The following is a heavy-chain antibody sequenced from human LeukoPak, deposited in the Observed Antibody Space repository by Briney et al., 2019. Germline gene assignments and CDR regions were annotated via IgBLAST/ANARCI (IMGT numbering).Heavy chain of an antibody. J-gene: IGHJ4*02. CDR2: MNPNGGNT. Sequence: ASVKVSCKASGYTFTSYDFNWVRQASGQGLEWMGWMNPNGGNTGYAQKFQGRVTMTRNTSISTAYMELSSLRSEDTAVYYCARGLRREQQLLRAFDSWGQGTLVTVSS. CDR3: ARGLRREQQLLRAFDS. V-gene: IGHV1-8*01. D-gene: IGHD6-13*01. CDR1: GYTFTSYD.